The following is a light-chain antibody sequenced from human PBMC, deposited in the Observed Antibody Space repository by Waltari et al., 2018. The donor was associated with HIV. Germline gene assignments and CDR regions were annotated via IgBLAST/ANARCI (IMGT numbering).Light chain of an antibody. V-gene: IGKV3-20*01. CDR3: QHFGTSRWT. CDR2: GTS. J-gene: IGKJ1*01. CDR1: QTVSSSY. Sequence: EVVLTQSPGTLSLSPGDRATLSCRASQTVSSSYLAWYQQKPGQGPRLLISGTSSRATGIPDRFSGSGSGTDFTLTTSRLEPEDFAVYYCQHFGTSRWTFGPGTKVEIK.